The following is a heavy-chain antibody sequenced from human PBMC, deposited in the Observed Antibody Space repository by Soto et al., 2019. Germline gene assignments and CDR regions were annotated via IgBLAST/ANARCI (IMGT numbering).Heavy chain of an antibody. CDR1: GYSFTGYY. Sequence: QVQLGQSGAEVKRPGASVKVSCKASGYSFTGYYMHWVRQAPGQGLEWMGWIIPHSGETNYAQKFQARVTLTRDTSISTAYMQLSGPTSDDTAVYYCARETDDFTNGDHDLWGQGTLVTVSS. CDR2: IIPHSGET. D-gene: IGHD4-4*01. V-gene: IGHV1-2*02. CDR3: ARETDDFTNGDHDL. J-gene: IGHJ5*02.